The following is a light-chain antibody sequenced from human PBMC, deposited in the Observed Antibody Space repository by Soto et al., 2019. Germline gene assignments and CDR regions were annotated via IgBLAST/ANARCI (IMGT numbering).Light chain of an antibody. CDR2: SAY. J-gene: IGKJ1*01. CDR1: QSVWFTSSNNNF. Sequence: DTVITQSPDSLAVARGERATINGKSTQSVWFTSSNNNFLTWHQQTPGPPHKLXIYSAYTPASGLPDRFSGSGSGTNFPPTIRRLQAEDVAVYYCKQYYTTPWTFGQGTKVDIK. CDR3: KQYYTTPWT. V-gene: IGKV4-1*01.